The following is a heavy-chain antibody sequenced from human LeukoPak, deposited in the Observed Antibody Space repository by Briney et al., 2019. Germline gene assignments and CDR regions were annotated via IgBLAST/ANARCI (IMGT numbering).Heavy chain of an antibody. V-gene: IGHV1-2*02. CDR3: ARDLGYCSSTSCHVSYYYGMDV. D-gene: IGHD2-2*01. CDR2: INPNSGGT. J-gene: IGHJ6*02. CDR1: GYTFTGYY. Sequence: VASVKVSCKASGYTFTGYYMHWVRQAPGQGLEWMGWINPNSGGTNYAQKFQGRVTMTRDTSISTAYMELSRLRSDDTAVYYCARDLGYCSSTSCHVSYYYGMDVWGQGTTVTVSS.